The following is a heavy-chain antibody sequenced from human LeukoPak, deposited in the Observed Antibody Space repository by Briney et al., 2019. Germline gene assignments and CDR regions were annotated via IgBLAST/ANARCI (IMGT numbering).Heavy chain of an antibody. J-gene: IGHJ6*02. CDR3: AKTKDTGTTKAYYYYGMDV. V-gene: IGHV3-23*01. CDR2: ISGSGGST. Sequence: GGSLRLSCAASGFTFSSYSMNWVRQAPGKGLGWVSAISGSGGSTYYADSVKGRFTISRDNSKNTLYLQMNSLRAEDTAVYYCAKTKDTGTTKAYYYYGMDVWGQGTTVTVSS. CDR1: GFTFSSYS. D-gene: IGHD1-7*01.